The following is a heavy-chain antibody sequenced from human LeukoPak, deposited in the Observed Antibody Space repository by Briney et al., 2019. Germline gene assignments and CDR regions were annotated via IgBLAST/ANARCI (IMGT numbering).Heavy chain of an antibody. V-gene: IGHV1-2*02. CDR3: ARELVGATGDY. J-gene: IGHJ4*02. D-gene: IGHD1-26*01. CDR2: INPNSGGT. CDR1: GYTFTGYY. Sequence: ASVKVSCKAPGYTFTGYYMLWVRQAPGQGLEWMGWINPNSGGTNYAQKFQGRVTMTRDTSISTAYMELSRLRSDDTAVYYCARELVGATGDYWGQGTLVTVSS.